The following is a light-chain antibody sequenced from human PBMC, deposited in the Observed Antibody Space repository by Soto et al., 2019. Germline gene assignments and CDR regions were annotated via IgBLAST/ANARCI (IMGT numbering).Light chain of an antibody. J-gene: IGKJ2*01. CDR2: KAS. V-gene: IGKV1-5*03. CDR1: QSISSW. CDR3: QHYNSS. Sequence: DIQMTQSPSTLSASVGDRVTITCRASQSISSWLAWYQQKPGKAPKHLNYKASSLEGGVPSRFSGSGSGTEFSLAISSIHADQFESYYCQHYNSSFGQGTKLEI.